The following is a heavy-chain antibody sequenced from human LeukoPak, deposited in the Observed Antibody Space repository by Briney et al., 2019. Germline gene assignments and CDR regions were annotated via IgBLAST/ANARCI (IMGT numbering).Heavy chain of an antibody. J-gene: IGHJ3*02. CDR2: INHSGST. V-gene: IGHV4-34*01. D-gene: IGHD6-13*01. CDR1: GGSFSGYY. Sequence: SETLSLTCAVYGGSFSGYYWSWIRQPPGKGLEWIGEINHSGSTNYNPSLKSRVTISVDTSKNQFSLKLSSVTAADTAVYYCARGGLGKAAAGTDDAFDIWGQGTMVTVSS. CDR3: ARGGLGKAAAGTDDAFDI.